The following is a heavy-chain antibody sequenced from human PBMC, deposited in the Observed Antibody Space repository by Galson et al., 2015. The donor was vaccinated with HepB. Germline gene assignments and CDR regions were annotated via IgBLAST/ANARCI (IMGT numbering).Heavy chain of an antibody. J-gene: IGHJ4*02. D-gene: IGHD6-13*01. V-gene: IGHV3-23*01. CDR3: TKDQSAAFAS. CDR1: GFTFSSFA. CDR2: ISGSGDNT. Sequence: SLRLSCAASGFTFSSFAMRWARQAPGKGLEWVSTISGSGDNTYYADSVKGRFTVSRDNSKNTLYLQMNSLRVEDTAMYYCTKDQSAAFASWGQGTLVTVSS.